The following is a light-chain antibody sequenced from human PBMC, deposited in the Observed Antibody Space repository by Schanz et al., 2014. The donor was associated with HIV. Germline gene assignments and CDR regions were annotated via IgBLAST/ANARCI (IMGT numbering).Light chain of an antibody. Sequence: EIVMTQSPATLSVSPGERVTLSCRASQSVGSDLAWYQHKPGQAPRLLIYDASNRATGVPARFSATGSGTDFTLTIARLEPEDFAVYYCQQYGRTLTFGGGTKVEIK. CDR2: DAS. V-gene: IGKV3D-15*01. CDR3: QQYGRTLT. CDR1: QSVGSD. J-gene: IGKJ4*01.